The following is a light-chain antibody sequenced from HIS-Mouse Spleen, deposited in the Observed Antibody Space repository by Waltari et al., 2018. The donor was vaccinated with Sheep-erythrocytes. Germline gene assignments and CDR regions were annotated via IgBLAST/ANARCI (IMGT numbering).Light chain of an antibody. Sequence: EIVLTQSPATLSLSPGERATLSCRARQSVSSYLAWYQQKPGQAPRLLIYDASNRATGIPAGFIGSGSGTDFTLTISSLEPEDVAVYYCQQRSNWYTFGQGTKLEIK. CDR3: QQRSNWYT. J-gene: IGKJ2*01. V-gene: IGKV3-11*01. CDR1: QSVSSY. CDR2: DAS.